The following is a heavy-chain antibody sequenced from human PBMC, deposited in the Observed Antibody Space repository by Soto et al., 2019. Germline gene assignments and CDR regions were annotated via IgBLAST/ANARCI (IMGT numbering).Heavy chain of an antibody. CDR2: IIPIFGTA. CDR3: ARARYYDSSGYPLYWYFDL. J-gene: IGHJ2*01. Sequence: QVQLVQSGAEVKKPGSSVKVSCKASGGTFSSYAISWVRQAPGQGLEWMGGIIPIFGTANYAQKFQGRVTITADESTSTAYMERSSLSSEDKAGYYCARARYYDSSGYPLYWYFDLWGRGTLVTVSS. V-gene: IGHV1-69*01. D-gene: IGHD3-22*01. CDR1: GGTFSSYA.